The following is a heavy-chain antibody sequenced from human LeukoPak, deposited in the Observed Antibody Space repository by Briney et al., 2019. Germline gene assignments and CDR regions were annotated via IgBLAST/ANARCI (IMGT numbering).Heavy chain of an antibody. D-gene: IGHD6-13*01. CDR3: AKDLSAGYSSSWYVPYDY. V-gene: IGHV3-23*01. CDR1: GFTFSSYA. J-gene: IGHJ4*02. CDR2: ISGSGGST. Sequence: GGSLRLSCAASGFTFSSYAMSWVRQAPGKGLEWVSAISGSGGSTYYADSVKGRFTISRDNSKNTLYLQMNSLRAEDTAVYYCAKDLSAGYSSSWYVPYDYWGQGTLVTVSS.